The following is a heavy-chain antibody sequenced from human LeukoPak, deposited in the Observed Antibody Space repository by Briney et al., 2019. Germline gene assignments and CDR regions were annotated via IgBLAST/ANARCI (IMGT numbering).Heavy chain of an antibody. V-gene: IGHV1-2*02. CDR1: GYTFAAYY. Sequence: ASVKVSCKASGYTFAAYYVHWVRQAPGQGLEWMGWINPNSGGTNYAQKFQGRVTMTRDTSISTAYMELSSLRSDDTAVYYCARAEYTYDYSNDIASYWGQGTLVTVSS. CDR3: ARAEYTYDYSNDIASY. CDR2: INPNSGGT. D-gene: IGHD4-11*01. J-gene: IGHJ4*02.